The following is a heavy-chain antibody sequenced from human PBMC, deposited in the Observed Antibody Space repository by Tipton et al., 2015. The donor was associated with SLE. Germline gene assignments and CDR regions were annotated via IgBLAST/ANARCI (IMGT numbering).Heavy chain of an antibody. Sequence: TLSLTCNVSGASISDYYWSWIRQPPGKGLEWIGFVHSRGSTDYNPSLKSRATISLDKSKNQFSLKLSSVTAADTAVYYCARDVAAEFDYWGQGTLVTVSS. D-gene: IGHD6-13*01. J-gene: IGHJ4*02. CDR1: GASISDYY. CDR2: VHSRGST. V-gene: IGHV4-4*08. CDR3: ARDVAAEFDY.